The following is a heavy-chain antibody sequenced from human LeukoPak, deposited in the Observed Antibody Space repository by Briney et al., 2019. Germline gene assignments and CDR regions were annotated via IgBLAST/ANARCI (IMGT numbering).Heavy chain of an antibody. V-gene: IGHV3-74*01. J-gene: IGHJ5*02. CDR3: ATVNEDTAIP. Sequence: GGSLRLSCAASGFTFSSFWMHWVRQAPGKGLVWVSRIESDGTYTSYADSVKGRFAISRDNAKNTLYLQMNSLRAEDTAVYYCATVNEDTAIPWGQGTLVTVSS. CDR2: IESDGTYT. D-gene: IGHD5-18*01. CDR1: GFTFSSFW.